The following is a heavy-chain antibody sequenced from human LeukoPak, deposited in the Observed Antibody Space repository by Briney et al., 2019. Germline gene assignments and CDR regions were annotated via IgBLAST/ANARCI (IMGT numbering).Heavy chain of an antibody. CDR3: ARVTGYMKEDYFDS. CDR2: ISSGGSTI. V-gene: IGHV3-11*01. D-gene: IGHD6-13*01. Sequence: PGGSLRLSCAASGFTFSDYHMSWIRQAPGKGLEWVSYISSGGSTIYYADSVKGRFTISRDNAKNSLYLHMNSLRAEDTAVYYCARVTGYMKEDYFDSWGQGTLVTVSS. J-gene: IGHJ4*02. CDR1: GFTFSDYH.